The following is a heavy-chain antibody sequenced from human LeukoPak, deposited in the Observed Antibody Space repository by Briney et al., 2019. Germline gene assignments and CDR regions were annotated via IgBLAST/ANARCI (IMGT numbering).Heavy chain of an antibody. Sequence: PGRSLRLSCAASGFTFSSYAMSWVRQAPGKGLEWVSAISGSGGSTYYADSVKGRFTISRDNSKNTLYLQMNSLRAEDTAVYYCAKDAEYCSGGSCYSPYYYMDVWGKGTTVTVSS. CDR3: AKDAEYCSGGSCYSPYYYMDV. CDR2: ISGSGGST. CDR1: GFTFSSYA. J-gene: IGHJ6*03. V-gene: IGHV3-23*01. D-gene: IGHD2-15*01.